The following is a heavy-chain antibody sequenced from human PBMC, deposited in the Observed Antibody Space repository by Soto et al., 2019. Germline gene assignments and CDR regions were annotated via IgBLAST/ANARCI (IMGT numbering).Heavy chain of an antibody. D-gene: IGHD1-7*01. J-gene: IGHJ3*02. Sequence: EGSRILSCARSGVTFSSYIMNWVRQAPGKGLEWVSSISSSSSYIYYADSVKGRFTISRDNAKNSLYLQMNSLRAEETAVYYCARENYSDAFDIWGQGTMVTVSS. V-gene: IGHV3-21*01. CDR2: ISSSSSYI. CDR1: GVTFSSYI. CDR3: ARENYSDAFDI.